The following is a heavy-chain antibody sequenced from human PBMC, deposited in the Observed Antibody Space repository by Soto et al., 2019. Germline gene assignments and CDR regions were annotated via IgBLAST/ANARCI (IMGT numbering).Heavy chain of an antibody. Sequence: EVDLLESGGGLVQPGRSLRLSCAVSGFTLRNYAMSWVRHAPGKGLEWVSSISNTGGRTHYAGSVEGRFTISRDNSQNTLFLQMDSLRTEDTAVYFCATLNDLTDRIAAAPFDYWGQGTLVTVSS. J-gene: IGHJ4*02. CDR3: ATLNDLTDRIAAAPFDY. CDR2: ISNTGGRT. CDR1: GFTLRNYA. V-gene: IGHV3-23*01. D-gene: IGHD6-13*01.